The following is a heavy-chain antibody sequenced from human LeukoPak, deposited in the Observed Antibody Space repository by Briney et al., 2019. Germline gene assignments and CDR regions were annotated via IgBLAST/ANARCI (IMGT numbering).Heavy chain of an antibody. CDR3: ARPAYCGGDCYKGDAFDI. Sequence: GESLKISCKGSGYSFTSYWIGWVRQMPGKGLEWMGIIYPGDSDTRYSPSFQGQVTISADKSISTAYLQWSSLKASDTAMYYCARPAYCGGDCYKGDAFDIWGQGTMVTVSS. J-gene: IGHJ3*02. CDR1: GYSFTSYW. D-gene: IGHD2-21*02. V-gene: IGHV5-51*01. CDR2: IYPGDSDT.